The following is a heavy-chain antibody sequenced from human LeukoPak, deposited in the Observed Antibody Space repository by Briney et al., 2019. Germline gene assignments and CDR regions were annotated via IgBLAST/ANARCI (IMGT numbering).Heavy chain of an antibody. D-gene: IGHD2-2*01. J-gene: IGHJ4*02. CDR3: ARDAYAGFSSSWHEDH. CDR2: INPNSGGT. CDR1: GYTFTGYY. Sequence: ASVKVSCKTSGYTFTGYYVHWVRQAPGQGLEWMGWINPNSGGTKYSPKSQARVTMTRDTSISTAYMELCGLTSDDTAVYYCARDAYAGFSSSWHEDHWGQGTLVTVSS. V-gene: IGHV1-2*02.